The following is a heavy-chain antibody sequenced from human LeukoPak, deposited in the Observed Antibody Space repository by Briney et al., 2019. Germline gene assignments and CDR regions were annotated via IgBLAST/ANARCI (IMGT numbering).Heavy chain of an antibody. D-gene: IGHD4-17*01. CDR2: IKQDGIEK. CDR1: GFTFNNYW. CDR3: TRVPYGDYWSSDY. Sequence: PGGSLRLSCAASGFTFNNYWMSWVRQAPGKGLEGVANIKQDGIEKYYVDSVKGRFTISRENAKNSLYLQMNSLRAEDTAIYYCTRVPYGDYWSSDYWGQGTLVTVSS. V-gene: IGHV3-7*01. J-gene: IGHJ4*02.